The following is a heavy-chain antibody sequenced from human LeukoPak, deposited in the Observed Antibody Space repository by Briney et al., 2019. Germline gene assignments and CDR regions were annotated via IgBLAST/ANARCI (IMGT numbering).Heavy chain of an antibody. V-gene: IGHV3-21*06. CDR1: GFSFSSYS. Sequence: GGSLRLSCAASGFSFSSYSMNWVRQAPGKGLEWVSSIDYSSNYIYTADSVKGRFTTSRDNAKNSLYLQMNNLRAEDTAMYYCARVRTMWSYYGMDVWGQGTTVTVSS. J-gene: IGHJ6*02. D-gene: IGHD3-10*02. CDR2: IDYSSNYI. CDR3: ARVRTMWSYYGMDV.